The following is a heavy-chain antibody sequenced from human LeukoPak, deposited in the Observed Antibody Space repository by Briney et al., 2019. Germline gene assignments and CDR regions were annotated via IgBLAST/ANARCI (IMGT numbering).Heavy chain of an antibody. Sequence: GGSLRLSCAASGFTFSFYSMNWVRQAPGKGLEWVSSISSSSSYIYYANSVKGRFTISRDNAKSSLYLQMNSLRAEDTAVYYCARDFYGDYGLDYWGQGTLVTVSS. V-gene: IGHV3-21*01. J-gene: IGHJ4*02. CDR1: GFTFSFYS. D-gene: IGHD4-17*01. CDR3: ARDFYGDYGLDY. CDR2: ISSSSSYI.